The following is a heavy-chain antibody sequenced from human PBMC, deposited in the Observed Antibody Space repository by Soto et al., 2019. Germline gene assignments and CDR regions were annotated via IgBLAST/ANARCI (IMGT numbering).Heavy chain of an antibody. CDR3: VRTARQGAVAPHWFDR. V-gene: IGHV4-30-4*01. CDR1: GASIRSTDYY. J-gene: IGHJ5*02. CDR2: VYYTGST. D-gene: IGHD2-21*02. Sequence: TLSLTCTVSGASIRSTDYYWSWIRQAPGKGLEWIGYVYYTGSTYYNPSLMSRLTISVDTSKNQFSLKLTSVTAAETAVYYCVRTARQGAVAPHWFDRWGQGTLVTVSS.